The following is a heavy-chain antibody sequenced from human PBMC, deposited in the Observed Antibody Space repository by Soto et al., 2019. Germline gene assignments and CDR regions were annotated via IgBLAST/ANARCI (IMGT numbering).Heavy chain of an antibody. Sequence: SVKVSCKASGGTFSSYAISWVLQAPGQGLEWMGGIIPIFGTANYAQKFQGRVTITADKSTSTAYMELSSLRSEDTAVYYCARKEYSNYLYYYYGMDVWGQGTTVTVSS. CDR3: ARKEYSNYLYYYYGMDV. D-gene: IGHD4-4*01. CDR2: IIPIFGTA. CDR1: GGTFSSYA. J-gene: IGHJ6*02. V-gene: IGHV1-69*06.